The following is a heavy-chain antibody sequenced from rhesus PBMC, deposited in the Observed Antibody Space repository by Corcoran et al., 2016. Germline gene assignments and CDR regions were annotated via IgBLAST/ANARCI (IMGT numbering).Heavy chain of an antibody. J-gene: IGHJ4*01. Sequence: QVQLQESGPGLVKPSETLSLTCAVSGGSISSNYWSWIRQPPWKGLEWIGYIYGSSGRPYYNPSLKSRDTISKDTSKNQVSLKLISVTAADTAVYYCARDGYSGSYFDDWGQGVLVTVSS. D-gene: IGHD3-16*01. CDR1: GGSISSNY. CDR2: IYGSSGRP. CDR3: ARDGYSGSYFDD. V-gene: IGHV4S7*01.